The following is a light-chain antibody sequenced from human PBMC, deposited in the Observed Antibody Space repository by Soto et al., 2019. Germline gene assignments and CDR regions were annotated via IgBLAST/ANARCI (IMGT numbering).Light chain of an antibody. CDR1: QTVSSN. V-gene: IGKV3-15*01. J-gene: IGKJ3*01. CDR2: GAS. CDR3: QQYDKWVT. Sequence: EVVMTQSPETLSVSPGETATLSCRASQTVSSNLDWYQQKRGQAPRLLIYGASTRATSIPARFIGSGSGTEFTLTISSLQSEDFAVYYCQQYDKWVTFGPGTKVDLK.